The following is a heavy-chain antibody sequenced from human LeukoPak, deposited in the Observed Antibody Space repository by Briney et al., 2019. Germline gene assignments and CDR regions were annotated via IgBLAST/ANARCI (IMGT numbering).Heavy chain of an antibody. CDR1: GGSISSGDYY. Sequence: SQTLSLTCTVSGGSISSGDYYWSWIRQPPGKGLEWIGYIYYSGSTNYNPSLKSRVTISVDTSKNQFSLKLSSVTAADTAVYYCARVRDGYNYYYYYYMDVWGKGTTVTVSS. J-gene: IGHJ6*03. CDR2: IYYSGST. D-gene: IGHD5-24*01. V-gene: IGHV4-61*08. CDR3: ARVRDGYNYYYYYYMDV.